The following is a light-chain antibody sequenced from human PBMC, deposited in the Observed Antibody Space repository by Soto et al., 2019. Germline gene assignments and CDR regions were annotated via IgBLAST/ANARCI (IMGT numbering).Light chain of an antibody. CDR1: SSVVGGYNY. CDR2: DVS. J-gene: IGLJ1*01. CDR3: CSYAGSPRYV. Sequence: QSALTQPRSVSGSPGQSVTISCTGTSSVVGGYNYVSWYQQHPGKAPKVMIYDVSERPSGVPDRFSGSKSGNTASLTISGLQAEDEADYYCCSYAGSPRYVLGTGTKLTV. V-gene: IGLV2-11*01.